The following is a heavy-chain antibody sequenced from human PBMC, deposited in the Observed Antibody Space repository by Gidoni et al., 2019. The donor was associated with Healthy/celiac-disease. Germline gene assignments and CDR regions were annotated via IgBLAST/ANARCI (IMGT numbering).Heavy chain of an antibody. CDR2: ISSSSSYI. J-gene: IGHJ4*02. CDR3: ARQNYYDSSGYYPYFDY. Sequence: EVQLVESGGGLVKPGLSLRLSCASSGFTFSSPSMNWVRQAPGKGLEWVSSISSSSSYIYYADSVKGRFTISRDNAKNSLYLQMNSLRAEDTAVYYCARQNYYDSSGYYPYFDYWGQGTLVTVSS. CDR1: GFTFSSPS. V-gene: IGHV3-21*01. D-gene: IGHD3-22*01.